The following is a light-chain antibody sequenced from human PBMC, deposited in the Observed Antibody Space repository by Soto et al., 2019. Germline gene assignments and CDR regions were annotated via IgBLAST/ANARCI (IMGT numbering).Light chain of an antibody. CDR3: QQYGSSPRT. CDR1: QSVSSSY. CDR2: GAS. Sequence: EIVMTQSPATLSVSPGERAILSCRASQSVSSSYLAWYRQKPGQAPSLLIYGASSRATGIPDRFSGSGSGTDFTLTISRLEPEDFAVYYCQQYGSSPRTFGQGTKV. V-gene: IGKV3-20*01. J-gene: IGKJ1*01.